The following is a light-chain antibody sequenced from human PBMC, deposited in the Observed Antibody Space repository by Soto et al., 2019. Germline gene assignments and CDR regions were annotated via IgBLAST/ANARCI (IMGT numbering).Light chain of an antibody. CDR3: QQYNNWPRAT. V-gene: IGKV3-15*01. CDR1: QRISSN. CDR2: RTS. J-gene: IGKJ4*01. Sequence: MTQSPSSLSASVGDRVTITCRAGQRISSNLAWYQQKPGQAPRLLMFRTSSRATGFPARFSGSGSGTEFNLTISSLQSEDFGVYYCQQYNNWPRATFGGGTKVEIK.